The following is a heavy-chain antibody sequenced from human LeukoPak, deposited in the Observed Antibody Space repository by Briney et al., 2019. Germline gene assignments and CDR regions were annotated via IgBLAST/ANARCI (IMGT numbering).Heavy chain of an antibody. D-gene: IGHD6-19*01. CDR1: GYTFTSYD. CDR3: ARGTSPPMKWLVLDAFDI. Sequence: ASVKVSCKASGYTFTSYDINWVRQATGQGLEWMGWMNPNSGNTGYAQKFQGRVTMTRNTSISTAYMELSSLRSEDTAVYYCARGTSPPMKWLVLDAFDIWGQGTMVTVSS. V-gene: IGHV1-8*01. CDR2: MNPNSGNT. J-gene: IGHJ3*02.